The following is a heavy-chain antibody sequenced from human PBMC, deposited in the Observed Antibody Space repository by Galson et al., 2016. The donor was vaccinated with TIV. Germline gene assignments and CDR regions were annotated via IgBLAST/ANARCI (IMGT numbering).Heavy chain of an antibody. J-gene: IGHJ5*02. CDR1: ADTFSNFA. Sequence: QSGAEVKKPGSSVKVSCKISADTFSNFAINWVRQAPGQGLEWMGRIIPIFGTTKYAQKFQGRVTITADESTDTAYVELNSLTSEDTAVYYCARATNYYDNWFDPWGQGTLVTVSS. V-gene: IGHV1-69*15. CDR3: ARATNYYDNWFDP. CDR2: IIPIFGTT. D-gene: IGHD3-10*01.